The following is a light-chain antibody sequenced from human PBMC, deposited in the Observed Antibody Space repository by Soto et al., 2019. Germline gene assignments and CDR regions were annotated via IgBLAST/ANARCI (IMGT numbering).Light chain of an antibody. Sequence: IQLTQSPSFLSPSIGESVTITCRASQVISTSLAWYQVKPGQAPKLLIYAASTLESGVPSRFSATVSGTEFSLTITSLQSEDFAIYYCQQLFDSPITFGQGTRLEIK. J-gene: IGKJ5*01. V-gene: IGKV1-9*01. CDR1: QVISTS. CDR2: AAS. CDR3: QQLFDSPIT.